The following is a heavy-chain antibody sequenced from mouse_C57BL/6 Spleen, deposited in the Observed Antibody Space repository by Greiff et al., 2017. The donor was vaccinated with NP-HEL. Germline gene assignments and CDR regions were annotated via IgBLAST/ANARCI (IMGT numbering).Heavy chain of an antibody. CDR1: GFTFSSYA. D-gene: IGHD4-1*01. V-gene: IGHV5-4*01. CDR3: ARGPLTGWLAY. Sequence: DVHLVESGGGLVKPGGSLKLSCAASGFTFSSYAMSWVRQTPEKRLEWVATISDGGSYTYYPDNVKGRFTISRDNAKNNLYLQMSHLKSEDTAMYYCARGPLTGWLAYWGQGTLVTVAA. CDR2: ISDGGSYT. J-gene: IGHJ3*01.